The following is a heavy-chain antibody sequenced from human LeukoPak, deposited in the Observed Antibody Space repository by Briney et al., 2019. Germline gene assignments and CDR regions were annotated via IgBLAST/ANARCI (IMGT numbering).Heavy chain of an antibody. CDR3: AKDMGGGDLEPILVH. J-gene: IGHJ1*01. V-gene: IGHV3-43D*04. D-gene: IGHD2-21*02. CDR1: GFTFDDYA. Sequence: PGGSLRLSCAASGFTFDDYAMHWARQAPGKGLEWVSLISWDGGSTYYADSVKGRFTISRDNSKNSLYLQMNSLRAEDTALYYCAKDMGGGDLEPILVHWGQGTLVTVSS. CDR2: ISWDGGST.